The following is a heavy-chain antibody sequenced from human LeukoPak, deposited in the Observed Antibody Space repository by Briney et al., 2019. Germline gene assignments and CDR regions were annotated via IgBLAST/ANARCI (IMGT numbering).Heavy chain of an antibody. CDR2: IYPRDGST. CDR1: GYTFTYRY. Sequence: GSPVKVSCKASGYTFTYRYLHWVRQAPGQGLEWMGMIYPRDGSTSYAQKFQGRVTVTRDTSTSTVHMELSGLRSEDTAVYYCARDQEGFDYWGQGTLVTVSS. V-gene: IGHV1-46*01. J-gene: IGHJ4*02. CDR3: ARDQEGFDY.